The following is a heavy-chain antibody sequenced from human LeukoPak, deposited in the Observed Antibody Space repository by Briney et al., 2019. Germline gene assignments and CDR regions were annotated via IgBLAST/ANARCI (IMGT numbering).Heavy chain of an antibody. CDR2: IIPILGIA. CDR3: ARDEGDSGSFVDY. V-gene: IGHV1-69*04. J-gene: IGHJ4*02. CDR1: GGTFSSYA. Sequence: ASVKVSCKASGGTFSSYAISWVRQAPGQGLEWMGRIIPILGIANYAQKFQGRVTITADKSTSTAYMELSSLRSEDTAVYYCARDEGDSGSFVDYWGQGTLVTVSS. D-gene: IGHD1-26*01.